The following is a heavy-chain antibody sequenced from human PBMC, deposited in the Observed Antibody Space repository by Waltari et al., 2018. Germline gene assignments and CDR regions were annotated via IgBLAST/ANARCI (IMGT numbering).Heavy chain of an antibody. V-gene: IGHV3-74*01. J-gene: IGHJ4*02. D-gene: IGHD3-9*01. Sequence: EVQLVESGGGLVQPGGSLRLSCAASGFTFSSYWMHWVRQAPGKGLVGGSRIDSDGSSTSYADSVKGRFTISRDNAKNTLYLQMNRLRAEDTAVYYCARELNSNYDILTGYDYWGQGTLVTVSS. CDR3: ARELNSNYDILTGYDY. CDR2: IDSDGSST. CDR1: GFTFSSYW.